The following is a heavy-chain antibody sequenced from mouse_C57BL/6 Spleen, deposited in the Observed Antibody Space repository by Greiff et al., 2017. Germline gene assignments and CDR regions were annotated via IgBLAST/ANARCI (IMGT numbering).Heavy chain of an antibody. CDR2: ISYDGSN. Sequence: EVKLEESGPGLVKPSQSLSLTCSVTGYSITSGYYWNWIRQFPGNKLEWMGYISYDGSNNYNPSLKTRISITRDTSKNQFFLKLNSVTTEDTATYYCARGGPKVWFAYWVQGTLVTGSA. J-gene: IGHJ3*01. CDR3: ARGGPKVWFAY. D-gene: IGHD1-3*01. CDR1: GYSITSGYY. V-gene: IGHV3-6*01.